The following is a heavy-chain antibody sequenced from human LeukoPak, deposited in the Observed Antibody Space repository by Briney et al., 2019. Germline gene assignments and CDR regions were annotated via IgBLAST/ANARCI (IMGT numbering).Heavy chain of an antibody. CDR1: GFTFSSYS. Sequence: GSLRLSCAASGFTFSSYSMNWVRQAPGKGLEWVSSISSSSSYIYYADSVKGRFTISRDNAKNSLYLQMNSLRAEDTAVYYCARPPNSSSSHHGRGQGTLVTVSS. J-gene: IGHJ4*02. D-gene: IGHD6-13*01. V-gene: IGHV3-21*01. CDR3: ARPPNSSSSHHG. CDR2: ISSSSSYI.